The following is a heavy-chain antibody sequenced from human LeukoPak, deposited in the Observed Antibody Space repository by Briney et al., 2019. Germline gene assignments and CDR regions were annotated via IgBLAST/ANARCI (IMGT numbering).Heavy chain of an antibody. J-gene: IGHJ4*02. V-gene: IGHV1-2*02. D-gene: IGHD6-13*01. CDR1: GYTFTAYY. CDR2: INPNSGGT. Sequence: ASVKVSCKASGYTFTAYYMHWVRQAPGQGLEWLGWINPNSGGTNYAQKFQGRVTMTRDTSITTAYMELRRLSSDDTAVYYCASSVSSRWAIIDYWGQGTLVTVSS. CDR3: ASSVSSRWAIIDY.